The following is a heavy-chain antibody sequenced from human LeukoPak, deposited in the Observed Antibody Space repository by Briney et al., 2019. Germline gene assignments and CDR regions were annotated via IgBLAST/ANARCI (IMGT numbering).Heavy chain of an antibody. J-gene: IGHJ4*02. CDR1: GFTFSNAW. Sequence: GGSLRLSCAASGFTFSNAWMNWVRQAPGKGLEWVGRIKSKTGGGTIDYAAPVKGRFTISRDDPKDTLYLQMNSLKSEDTAAYHCTTAAFVGATAYWGQGALVIVSS. V-gene: IGHV3-15*07. D-gene: IGHD1-26*01. CDR3: TTAAFVGATAY. CDR2: IKSKTGGGTI.